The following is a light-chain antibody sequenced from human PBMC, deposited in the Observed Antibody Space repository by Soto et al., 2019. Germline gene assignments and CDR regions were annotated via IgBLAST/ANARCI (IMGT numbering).Light chain of an antibody. CDR3: QQSYSTPLT. CDR2: AAS. Sequence: IQMTQSPSSLSASVGDRVTITCRASQSISSYLNWYKQKQGKAPKLXIYAASSLQSGVPSRFSGSGSGTDFTLTISSLKPEDFETYYCQQSYSTPLTFGGGTKVDIK. CDR1: QSISSY. J-gene: IGKJ4*01. V-gene: IGKV1-39*01.